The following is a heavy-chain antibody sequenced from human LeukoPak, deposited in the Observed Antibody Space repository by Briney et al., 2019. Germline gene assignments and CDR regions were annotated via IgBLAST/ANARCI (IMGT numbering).Heavy chain of an antibody. D-gene: IGHD3-10*01. CDR1: GFTFSSYA. Sequence: GGSLRLSCSASGFTFSSYAMHWVRKAAGKGLEYVSAISSNGGSTYNADSVKGRFSISRDNSKNTLSLQMSSLRAEDTAVYYCLRGSGSYYHHYFDYWGQGILVTVSS. CDR2: ISSNGGST. J-gene: IGHJ4*02. V-gene: IGHV3-64D*06. CDR3: LRGSGSYYHHYFDY.